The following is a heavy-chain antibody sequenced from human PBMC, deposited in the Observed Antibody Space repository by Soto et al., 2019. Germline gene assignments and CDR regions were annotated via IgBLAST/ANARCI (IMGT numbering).Heavy chain of an antibody. D-gene: IGHD3-16*01. CDR2: IYNNGGS. CDR1: GASISSGEYA. J-gene: IGHJ4*02. Sequence: NPSETLSLTCVVSGASISSGEYAWSWVRQPPGKGLEWLGYIYNNGGSYYNPSLKSRVSISLDRSKNHFSLRLDSVTAADTALYFCARGDKNNDYYFDHWGQGTLVTVSS. CDR3: ARGDKNNDYYFDH. V-gene: IGHV4-30-2*01.